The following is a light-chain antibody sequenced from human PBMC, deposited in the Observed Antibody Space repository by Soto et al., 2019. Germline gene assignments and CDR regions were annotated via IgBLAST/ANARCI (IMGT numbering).Light chain of an antibody. CDR2: AAS. CDR1: QTIGIY. J-gene: IGKJ1*01. CDR3: QKYSGAPST. Sequence: DIQMTQSPSSLSTSVGDRVTITCRASQTIGIYLAWYQQKPGKVPKRLIYAASTLKSGVPSRFSGSGSGTDFTFTITSLQTEDVEPYYCQKYSGAPSTFGQGNKVEI. V-gene: IGKV1-27*01.